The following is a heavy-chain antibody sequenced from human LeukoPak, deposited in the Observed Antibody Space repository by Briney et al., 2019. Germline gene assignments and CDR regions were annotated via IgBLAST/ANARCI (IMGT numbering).Heavy chain of an antibody. CDR2: IYHSGST. D-gene: IGHD2-2*01. J-gene: IGHJ5*02. Sequence: PSETLSLTCTVSGYSISSGYYWGWIRQPPGKGLEWIGSIYHSGSTYYNPSLKSRVTISVDTSKNQFSLKLSSVTAADTAVYYCARSGVRPNWFDPWGQGTLVTVSS. CDR1: GYSISSGYY. V-gene: IGHV4-38-2*02. CDR3: ARSGVRPNWFDP.